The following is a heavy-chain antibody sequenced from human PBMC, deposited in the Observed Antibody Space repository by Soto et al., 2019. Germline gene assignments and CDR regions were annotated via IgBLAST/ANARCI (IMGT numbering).Heavy chain of an antibody. Sequence: AGSLRLSCETSGFTFPTFDSSWVRQAPGKGLEWVAFISGSGSIIYYTGSVKGRFTISKDDARTSLFLQMDTLRPEDTAVYYCVRVERSILPPAYRRWSIYFDYWGQGTLVTVSS. J-gene: IGHJ4*02. CDR1: GFTFPTFD. V-gene: IGHV3-48*03. D-gene: IGHD1-1*01. CDR2: ISGSGSII. CDR3: VRVERSILPPAYRRWSIYFDY.